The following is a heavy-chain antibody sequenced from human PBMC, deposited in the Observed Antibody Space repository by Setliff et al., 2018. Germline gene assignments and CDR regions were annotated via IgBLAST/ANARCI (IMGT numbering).Heavy chain of an antibody. CDR2: VYYSGNT. Sequence: PSETLSLTCTVSGGSISTTDYYWGWIRQPPGKGLEWIGCVYYSGNTYYSPSLKRRVTMFVDTSKNQFSLMLYSVTAADTAIYYCARYDSSGYSENYYFDYWGQGTLVTVSS. J-gene: IGHJ4*02. CDR1: GGSISTTDYY. D-gene: IGHD3-22*01. V-gene: IGHV4-39*07. CDR3: ARYDSSGYSENYYFDY.